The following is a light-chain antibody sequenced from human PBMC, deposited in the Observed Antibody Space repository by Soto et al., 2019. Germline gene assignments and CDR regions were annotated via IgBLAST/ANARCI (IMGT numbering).Light chain of an antibody. CDR3: QQYGNSRGT. J-gene: IGKJ1*01. V-gene: IGKV3-20*01. Sequence: EIVMTQSPATLSLSPGERATLSCRASQTIDNTLAWYQRKPGQAPRLLIYGASSRATGIPDRFSGSGSGTDFTLTISGLEPEDFAVYYCQQYGNSRGTFGQGTKVDIK. CDR2: GAS. CDR1: QTIDNT.